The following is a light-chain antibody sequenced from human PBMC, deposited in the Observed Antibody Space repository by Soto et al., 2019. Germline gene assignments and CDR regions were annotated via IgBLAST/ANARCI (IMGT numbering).Light chain of an antibody. CDR3: QQYGSSPWT. CDR2: DAS. V-gene: IGKV3D-20*01. Sequence: EIVLTQSPATLSLSPGERAALSCGARQSVSSNYLAWYQQKPGLAPRLLIYDASRRATGIPDRFSGSGSGTDFTLTISRLEPEDFAVYYCQQYGSSPWTFGQGTKVDIK. J-gene: IGKJ1*01. CDR1: QSVSSNY.